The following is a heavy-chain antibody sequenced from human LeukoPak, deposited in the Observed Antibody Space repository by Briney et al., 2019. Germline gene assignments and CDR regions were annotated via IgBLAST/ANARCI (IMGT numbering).Heavy chain of an antibody. CDR2: IDWNDDK. D-gene: IGHD6-13*01. V-gene: IGHV2-70*11. CDR3: ARIYGSSWQKYYYYGMDV. CDR1: GFSLSTSGMC. Sequence: SGPALVKPTQTLTLTCTFSGFSLSTSGMCVSWIRQPPGKALEWLARIDWNDDKYYSTSLKTRLTISKDTSKNQVVLTMTNMDPVDTATYYCARIYGSSWQKYYYYGMDVWGQGTTVTVSS. J-gene: IGHJ6*02.